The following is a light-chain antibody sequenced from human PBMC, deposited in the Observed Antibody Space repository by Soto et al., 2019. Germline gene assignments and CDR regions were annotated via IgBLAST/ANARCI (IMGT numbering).Light chain of an antibody. Sequence: QLAQSPSSLSASVGDRGTIPCRASQGISNYLAWYQQKPGKTPRLLIYGATTLQSGVPSRFSGSGSGTDFALTISSLQPEDFATYYCQQLKSYVTFGQGTRLEI. J-gene: IGKJ5*01. CDR2: GAT. V-gene: IGKV1-9*01. CDR3: QQLKSYVT. CDR1: QGISNY.